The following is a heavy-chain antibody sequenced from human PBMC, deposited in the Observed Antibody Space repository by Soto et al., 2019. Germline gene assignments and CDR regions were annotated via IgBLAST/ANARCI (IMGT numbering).Heavy chain of an antibody. D-gene: IGHD3-22*01. Sequence: GGSLRLSCAASGFIFSSYGIHWVRQPPGKGLEWVAHISYDGTNKHYADSVKGRLTISRDNSKNKLYLQMNSLTPEDTALYYCAKDSYYHDSSGYYIFDFWGHGTLVTVSS. CDR3: AKDSYYHDSSGYYIFDF. J-gene: IGHJ4*01. V-gene: IGHV3-30*18. CDR2: ISYDGTNK. CDR1: GFIFSSYG.